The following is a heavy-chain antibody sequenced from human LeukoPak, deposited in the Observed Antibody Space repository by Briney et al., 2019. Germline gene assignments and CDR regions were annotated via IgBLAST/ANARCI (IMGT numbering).Heavy chain of an antibody. CDR2: IWYDGSNK. CDR3: ARTLPTRNAFDI. J-gene: IGHJ3*02. Sequence: PGWSLRFSCAASGFTFSSYGMHWVRQAPGKGLEWVAVIWYDGSNKYYADSVKGRFTISRDNSKNTLYLQMNSLRAEDTAVYYCARTLPTRNAFDIWGQGTMVTVSS. CDR1: GFTFSSYG. V-gene: IGHV3-33*01.